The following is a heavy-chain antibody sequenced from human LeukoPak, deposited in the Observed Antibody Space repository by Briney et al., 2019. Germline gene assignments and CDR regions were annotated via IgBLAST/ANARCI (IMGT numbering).Heavy chain of an antibody. Sequence: GGSLRLSCAASGSTFSDYTMIWVRQAPGKGLEWVSSISSSNSYIYYADSVKGRFTISRDNAKNSLFLQMNSLRAEDTAVYYCARDQAYYDILTGYYPDAFDIWGQGTMVTVSS. CDR2: ISSSNSYI. CDR1: GSTFSDYT. D-gene: IGHD3-9*01. V-gene: IGHV3-21*01. J-gene: IGHJ3*02. CDR3: ARDQAYYDILTGYYPDAFDI.